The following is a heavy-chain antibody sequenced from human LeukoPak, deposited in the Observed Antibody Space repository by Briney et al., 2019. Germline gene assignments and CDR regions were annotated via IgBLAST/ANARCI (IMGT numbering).Heavy chain of an antibody. V-gene: IGHV3-21*01. CDR1: GFTFSSYS. Sequence: GGSLRLSCAASGFTFSSYSMNWVRRAPGKGLEWVSSISSSSSYIYYADSVKGRFTISRDNAKNSLYLQMNSLRAEDTAVYYCARSNYYDSSGYYPRFDYWGQGTLVTVSS. D-gene: IGHD3-22*01. CDR3: ARSNYYDSSGYYPRFDY. J-gene: IGHJ4*02. CDR2: ISSSSSYI.